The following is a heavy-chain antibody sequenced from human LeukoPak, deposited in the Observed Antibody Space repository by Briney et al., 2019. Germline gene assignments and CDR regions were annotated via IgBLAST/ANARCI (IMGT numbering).Heavy chain of an antibody. CDR1: GFTFSSYA. J-gene: IGHJ4*02. CDR2: ISYDGSNK. V-gene: IGHV3-30-3*01. CDR3: ARGYLTTVNY. Sequence: PPGGSLRLSCAASGFTFSSYAMHWVRQAPGKGLEWVAVISYDGSNKYYADPVKGRFTISRDNSKNTLYLQMNSLRAEDTAVYYCARGYLTTVNYWGQGTLVTVSS. D-gene: IGHD4-17*01.